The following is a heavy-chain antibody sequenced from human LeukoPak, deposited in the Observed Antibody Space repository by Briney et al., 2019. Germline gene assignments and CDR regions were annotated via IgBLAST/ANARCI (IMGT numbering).Heavy chain of an antibody. CDR3: AKESKGVAVAGTQDY. D-gene: IGHD6-19*01. V-gene: IGHV1-69*13. Sequence: GASVKVSCKASGGTFSSYAIGWVRQAPGQGLEWMGGIIPIFGTANYAQKFQGRVTITADESTSTAYMELSSLRSEDTAVYYCAKESKGVAVAGTQDYWGQGTLVTVSS. J-gene: IGHJ4*02. CDR1: GGTFSSYA. CDR2: IIPIFGTA.